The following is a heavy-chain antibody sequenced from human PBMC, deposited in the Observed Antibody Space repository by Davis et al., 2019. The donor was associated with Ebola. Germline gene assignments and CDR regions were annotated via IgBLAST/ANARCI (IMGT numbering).Heavy chain of an antibody. CDR1: GYTFTSYY. CDR2: INPSGGST. J-gene: IGHJ6*02. CDR3: ARDAGFWGIAMDV. V-gene: IGHV1-46*01. D-gene: IGHD3-16*01. Sequence: ASVKVSCKASGYTFTSYYMHWVRQAPGQGLEWMGIINPSGGSTSYAQKFQGRVTITRDTSANTAYMELRSLRCEDTAVYYCARDAGFWGIAMDVWGQGTTVTVSS.